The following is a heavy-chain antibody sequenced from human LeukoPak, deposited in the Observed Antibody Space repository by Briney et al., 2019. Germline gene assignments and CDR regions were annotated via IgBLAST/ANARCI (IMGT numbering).Heavy chain of an antibody. J-gene: IGHJ4*02. D-gene: IGHD2-15*01. CDR3: AKAGRRYCSGGSCYWFDY. CDR2: ISWNSGSI. V-gene: IGHV3-9*03. Sequence: GRSLRLSCAASGFTFDDYAMHWVRQAPGKGLEWVSGISWNSGSIGYADSVKGRFTISRDNAKISLHLQMNSLRAEDMALYYCAKAGRRYCSGGSCYWFDYWGQGTLVTVSS. CDR1: GFTFDDYA.